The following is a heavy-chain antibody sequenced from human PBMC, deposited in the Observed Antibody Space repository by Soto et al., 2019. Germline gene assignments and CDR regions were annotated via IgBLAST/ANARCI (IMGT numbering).Heavy chain of an antibody. V-gene: IGHV3-48*02. D-gene: IGHD6-13*01. CDR2: ISSSSSTI. CDR1: GFTFSSYS. Sequence: GGSLRLSCAASGFTFSSYSMNWVRQAPGKGLEWVSYISSSSSTIYYADSVKGRFTISRDNAKNSLYLQMNSLRDEDTAVYYCARTLLYSSSWYGGFDYWGQGTLVTVSS. J-gene: IGHJ4*02. CDR3: ARTLLYSSSWYGGFDY.